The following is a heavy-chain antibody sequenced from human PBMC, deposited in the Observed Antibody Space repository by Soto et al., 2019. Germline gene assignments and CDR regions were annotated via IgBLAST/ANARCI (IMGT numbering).Heavy chain of an antibody. V-gene: IGHV4-59*01. D-gene: IGHD5-18*01. CDR3: ARARYDTAMAPNWFDP. J-gene: IGHJ5*02. Sequence: PSETLSLTCTVSGGSISSYYWSWIRQPPGKGLEWIGHIYYSGSTNYNPSLKSRVTISVDTSKNQFSLKLSSVTAADTAVYYCARARYDTAMAPNWFDPWGQGTLVTVSS. CDR1: GGSISSYY. CDR2: IYYSGST.